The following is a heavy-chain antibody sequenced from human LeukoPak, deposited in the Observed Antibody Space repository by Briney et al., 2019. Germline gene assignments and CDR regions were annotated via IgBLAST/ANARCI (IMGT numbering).Heavy chain of an antibody. CDR1: GFTFSSYE. J-gene: IGHJ4*02. Sequence: GGSLRLSCAASGFTFSSYEMNWVRQAPGKGLEWVSYISSSGSTKYYADSVKGRFTISRDNAKDSLYLQMNSLRAEDTAVYYCARGERSSWYQYFDYWGQGTLVTVSS. CDR2: ISSSGSTK. V-gene: IGHV3-48*03. CDR3: ARGERSSWYQYFDY. D-gene: IGHD6-13*01.